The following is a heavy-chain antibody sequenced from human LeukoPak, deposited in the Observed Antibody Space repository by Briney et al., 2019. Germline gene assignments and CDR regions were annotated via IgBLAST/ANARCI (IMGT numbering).Heavy chain of an antibody. D-gene: IGHD3-22*01. CDR1: GYTFTSYG. Sequence: ASVKVSCKASGYTFTSYGISWVRQAPGQGLEWMGWISAYNGNTNYAQKLQGRVTMTTDTSTSTAYMELRSLRSDDTAVYYCASKNSSGYYYGTWGQGTLVTVSS. V-gene: IGHV1-18*01. CDR2: ISAYNGNT. J-gene: IGHJ5*02. CDR3: ASKNSSGYYYGT.